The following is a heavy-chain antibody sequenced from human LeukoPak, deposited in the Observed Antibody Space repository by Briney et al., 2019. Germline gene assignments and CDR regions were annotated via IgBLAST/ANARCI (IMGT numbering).Heavy chain of an antibody. D-gene: IGHD6-19*01. CDR1: GYTFTGYY. V-gene: IGHV1-2*02. CDR2: INSNSGDT. J-gene: IGHJ2*01. CDR3: ARGGSRGGYYFDF. Sequence: GASVKVSCKASGYTFTGYYIHWVRQAPGQGLEWMGWINSNSGDTNYAQKFQGSVTMTRDTSISTAYMELSSLRSDGTAIYYCARGGSRGGYYFDFWGRGTLSLSPQ.